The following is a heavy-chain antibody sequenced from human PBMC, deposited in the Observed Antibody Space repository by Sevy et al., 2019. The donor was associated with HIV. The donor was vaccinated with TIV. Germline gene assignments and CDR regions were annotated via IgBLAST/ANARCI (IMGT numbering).Heavy chain of an antibody. D-gene: IGHD3-22*01. J-gene: IGHJ6*02. V-gene: IGHV3-48*01. Sequence: GGSLRLSCAASGFSFSNYNINWVRQAPGKGLEWVSYISSSGGSIYDADSVKGRFTISRDDAKKSLYLQMNSLRAEDTAVYYCAREGGYSDKGMDDWGQGTSVTVSS. CDR2: ISSSGGSI. CDR1: GFSFSNYN. CDR3: AREGGYSDKGMDD.